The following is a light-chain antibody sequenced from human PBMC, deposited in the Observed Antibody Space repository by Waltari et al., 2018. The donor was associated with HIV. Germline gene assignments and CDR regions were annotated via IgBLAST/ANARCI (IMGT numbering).Light chain of an antibody. V-gene: IGLV2-8*01. J-gene: IGLJ3*02. CDR3: NSYAGSNNWV. Sequence: QSALTPPPSASGPTGRSVTISGTGTSRGVGVSKYVSWYQQHPGKAPKLMIYEVNKRPSGVPDRFSGSKSANTASLTVSGLQADDEADYYCNSYAGSNNWVFGGGTKLTVL. CDR1: SRGVGVSKY. CDR2: EVN.